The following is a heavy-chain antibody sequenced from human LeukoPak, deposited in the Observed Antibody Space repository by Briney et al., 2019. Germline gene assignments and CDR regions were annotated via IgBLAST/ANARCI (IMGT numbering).Heavy chain of an antibody. CDR1: GGSISAYY. D-gene: IGHD5-18*01. CDR2: IYYSGST. V-gene: IGHV4-59*05. Sequence: SETLSLTCTVSGGSISAYYWTWIRQPAGKGLEWIGSIYYSGSTYYNPSLKSRVTISVDTSKNQFSLKLSSVTAADTAVYYCARQDTAMVFDYWGQGTLVTVSS. CDR3: ARQDTAMVFDY. J-gene: IGHJ4*02.